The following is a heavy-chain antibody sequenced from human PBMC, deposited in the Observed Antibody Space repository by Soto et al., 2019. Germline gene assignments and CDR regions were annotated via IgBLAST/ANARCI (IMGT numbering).Heavy chain of an antibody. CDR3: AKDRGGFTNGWEFFDS. J-gene: IGHJ4*02. D-gene: IGHD3-10*01. Sequence: QVQLVESGGGLVKPGESLRLSCAGSGFTFSDYYMSWIRQAPGKGLEWVASISGNGGTTYYAASGKGRFTFSRDNSKNTLYLQMNNLRGEDTAVYYCAKDRGGFTNGWEFFDSWGQGTLVTVSS. CDR2: ISGNGGTT. CDR1: GFTFSDYY. V-gene: IGHV3-11*01.